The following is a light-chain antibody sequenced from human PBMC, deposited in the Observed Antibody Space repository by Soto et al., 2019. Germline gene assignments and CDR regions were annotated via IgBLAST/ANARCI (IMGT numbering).Light chain of an antibody. V-gene: IGLV2-11*01. Sequence: QSALTQPHSVSGSPGQSVSISCTGTSSDVGGYNSVSWYQQHPGRAPKVMIYDVNKRPSGVPDRFSGSKSGITASLTISGVQGEEEACYYFFSVAAHFRVFGGGTKLTVL. CDR2: DVN. J-gene: IGLJ3*02. CDR1: SSDVGGYNS. CDR3: FSVAAHFRV.